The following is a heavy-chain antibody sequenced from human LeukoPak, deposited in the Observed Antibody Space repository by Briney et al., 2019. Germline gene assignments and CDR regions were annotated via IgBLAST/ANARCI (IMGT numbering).Heavy chain of an antibody. D-gene: IGHD2-21*01. CDR2: IKQDGSEK. CDR1: GYRFSNNW. CDR3: ARDRVGDSDAFDV. Sequence: GGSLRLSCAAPGYRFSNNWMSCVRHAPRKGLEWVAKIKQDGSEKYYLDSVKGRFTISRDNAKSSLYLQMSSLRAEDTAIYYCARDRVGDSDAFDVWGQGTVVTVSS. V-gene: IGHV3-7*01. J-gene: IGHJ3*01.